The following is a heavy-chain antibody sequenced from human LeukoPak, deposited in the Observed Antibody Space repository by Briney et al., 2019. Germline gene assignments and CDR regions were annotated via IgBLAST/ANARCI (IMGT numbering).Heavy chain of an antibody. J-gene: IGHJ4*02. D-gene: IGHD3-10*01. V-gene: IGHV3-21*01. CDR2: ISSGSSYI. CDR1: GFTFSSYS. CDR3: ARDRSVPFDY. Sequence: GGSLRLSCAASGFTFSSYSMNWVRQAPGKGLEWVSSISSGSSYIYYADSVKGRFTISRDNAKNSLYLQMNSLRAEDTAVYYCARDRSVPFDYWGQGTLVTVSS.